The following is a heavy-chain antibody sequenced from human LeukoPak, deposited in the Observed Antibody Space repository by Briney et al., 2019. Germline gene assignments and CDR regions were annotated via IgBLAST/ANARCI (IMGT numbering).Heavy chain of an antibody. V-gene: IGHV4-61*02. CDR1: GGSISSDSNY. CDR3: TKGDNN. J-gene: IGHJ4*02. CDR2: IYTSGNT. Sequence: PSQTLSLTCTVSGGSISSDSNYWSWIPQPAGQGLEWIGRIYTSGNTHYKPSLKSRVTISLDTSNSQFSLKLSAVTAADTAVYYCTKGDNNWGQGTLVTVSS. D-gene: IGHD2/OR15-2a*01.